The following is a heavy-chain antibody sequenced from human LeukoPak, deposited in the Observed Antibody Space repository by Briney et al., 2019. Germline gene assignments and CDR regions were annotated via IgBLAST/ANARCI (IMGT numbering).Heavy chain of an antibody. V-gene: IGHV1-69*13. CDR2: IIPIFGTA. J-gene: IGHJ4*02. D-gene: IGHD3-22*01. CDR1: GGTFSSYA. CDR3: AREGYVGYYDSSDYSY. Sequence: SVKVSCKASGGTFSSYAISWVRQAPGQGLEWMGGIIPIFGTANYAQKFQGRVTITADESTSTAYMELSSLRSEDTAVYYCAREGYVGYYDSSDYSYWGQGTLVTVSS.